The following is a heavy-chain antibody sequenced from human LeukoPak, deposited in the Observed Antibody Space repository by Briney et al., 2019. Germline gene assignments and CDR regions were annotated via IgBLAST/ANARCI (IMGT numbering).Heavy chain of an antibody. CDR2: ISDTSTYI. CDR3: TRAPPGRDGYSEY. Sequence: GGSLRLSCAASGFIFSSYTMNWVRQAPGEGLEWVSSISDTSTYIYYADSVEGRFTISRDNAKNSLFLHMNSLRAEDTAVYYCTRAPPGRDGYSEYWGQGTVVTVST. J-gene: IGHJ4*02. D-gene: IGHD5-24*01. CDR1: GFIFSSYT. V-gene: IGHV3-21*01.